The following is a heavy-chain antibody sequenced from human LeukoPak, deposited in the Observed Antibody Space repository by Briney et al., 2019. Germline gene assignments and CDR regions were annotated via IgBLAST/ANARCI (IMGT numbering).Heavy chain of an antibody. CDR3: ARIPGGIVVVTKGGVDY. J-gene: IGHJ4*02. Sequence: SETLSLTCTVSGGSISSSSYYWGWIRQPPGKGLEWIGSIYYSGSTYYNPSLKSRVTISVDTSKNQFSLKLSSVTAADTAVYYCARIPGGIVVVTKGGVDYWGQGTLVTVSS. CDR2: IYYSGST. V-gene: IGHV4-39*01. D-gene: IGHD3-22*01. CDR1: GGSISSSSYY.